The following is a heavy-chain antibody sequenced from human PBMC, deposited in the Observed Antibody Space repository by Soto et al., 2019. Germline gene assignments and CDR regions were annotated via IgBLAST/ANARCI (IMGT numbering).Heavy chain of an antibody. CDR3: AKERSSWYGYYYYYMDV. V-gene: IGHV3-23*01. CDR2: ISGSGGST. Sequence: GGSLRLSCAASGFTFSSYAMSWVRQAPGKGLEWVSAISGSGGSTYYADSVKGRFTISRDNSKNTLYLQMNSLRAEDTAVYYCAKERSSWYGYYYYYMDVWGKGTTVTVSS. J-gene: IGHJ6*03. CDR1: GFTFSSYA. D-gene: IGHD6-13*01.